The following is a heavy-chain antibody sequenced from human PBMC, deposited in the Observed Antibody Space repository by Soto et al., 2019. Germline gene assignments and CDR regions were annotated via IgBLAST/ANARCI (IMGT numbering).Heavy chain of an antibody. CDR1: GYTFTSYG. D-gene: IGHD2-15*01. Sequence: QVQLVQSGAEVKKPGASVKVSCKASGYTFTSYGISWVRQAPVQGLEWMGWISAYNGNTNYAQKLQGRVTMTTDTSTSTDDMELRSLRSDDTAVYCCARDATVVTPAGGYWGQGTLVTVSS. J-gene: IGHJ4*02. V-gene: IGHV1-18*04. CDR3: ARDATVVTPAGGY. CDR2: ISAYNGNT.